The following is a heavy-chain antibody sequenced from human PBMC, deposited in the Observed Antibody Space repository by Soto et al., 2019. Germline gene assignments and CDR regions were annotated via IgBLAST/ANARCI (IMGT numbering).Heavy chain of an antibody. V-gene: IGHV3-23*01. CDR3: AKDRSPRIAARPGGVLDY. J-gene: IGHJ4*02. Sequence: AVSLRLSFASGGIAFIGDAMSLIRQSPGKRLEWVSAISGSGGSTYYADSVKGRFTISRDNSKNTLYLQMNSLRAEDTAVYYCAKDRSPRIAARPGGVLDYCGQGTLVTVSS. CDR2: ISGSGGST. D-gene: IGHD6-6*01. CDR1: GIAFIGDA.